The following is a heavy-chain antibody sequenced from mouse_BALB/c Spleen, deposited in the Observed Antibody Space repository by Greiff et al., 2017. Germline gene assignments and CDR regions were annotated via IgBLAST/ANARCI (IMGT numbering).Heavy chain of an antibody. D-gene: IGHD1-1*01. Sequence: VQLKESGPSLVKPSQTLSLTCSVTGDSITSGYWNWIRKFPGNKLEYMGYISYSGSTYYNPSLKSRISITRDTSKNQYYLQLNSVTTEDTATYYCARAYGSSFPFDYWGQGTTLTVSS. CDR3: ARAYGSSFPFDY. V-gene: IGHV3-8*02. J-gene: IGHJ2*01. CDR1: GDSITSGY. CDR2: ISYSGST.